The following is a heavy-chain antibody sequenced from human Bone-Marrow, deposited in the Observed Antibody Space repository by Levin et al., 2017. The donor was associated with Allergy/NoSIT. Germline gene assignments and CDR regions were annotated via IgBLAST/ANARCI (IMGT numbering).Heavy chain of an antibody. CDR2: ILPVSRTA. V-gene: IGHV1-69*06. CDR3: VRGTVAGTSGWFDP. D-gene: IGHD6-19*01. Sequence: ASVKVSCKPSGRSFTAYTISWVRQAPGQGLEWMGGILPVSRTANYAQRFQGRVTITADKSTSTVSLDLRSLRFEDTAIYYCVRGTVAGTSGWFDPWGQGTLVTVSS. CDR1: GRSFTAYT. J-gene: IGHJ5*02.